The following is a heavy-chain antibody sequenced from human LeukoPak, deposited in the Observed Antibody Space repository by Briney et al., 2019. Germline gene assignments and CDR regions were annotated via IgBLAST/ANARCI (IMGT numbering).Heavy chain of an antibody. V-gene: IGHV1-2*02. J-gene: IGHJ4*02. D-gene: IGHD3-22*01. Sequence: GASVKVSCKASGYTFTGYYMHWVRQAPGQGLGWMGWINPNSGGTNYAQKFQGRVTMTRDTSISTAYMELSRLRSDDTAVYYCARGADSSGYYYSYWGQGTLVTVSS. CDR3: ARGADSSGYYYSY. CDR1: GYTFTGYY. CDR2: INPNSGGT.